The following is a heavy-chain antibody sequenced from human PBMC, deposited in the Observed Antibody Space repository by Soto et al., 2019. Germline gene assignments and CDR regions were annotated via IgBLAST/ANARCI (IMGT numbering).Heavy chain of an antibody. V-gene: IGHV4-34*01. CDR1: GGSFSGYY. J-gene: IGHJ4*02. Sequence: SETLSLTCAVYGGSFSGYYWSWIRQPPGKGLEWIGEINHSGSTNYNPSLKSRVTISVDTSKNQFSLKLSSVTAADTAVYYCAREADPDYGDYAFAWWGQGILVTVSS. D-gene: IGHD4-17*01. CDR2: INHSGST. CDR3: AREADPDYGDYAFAW.